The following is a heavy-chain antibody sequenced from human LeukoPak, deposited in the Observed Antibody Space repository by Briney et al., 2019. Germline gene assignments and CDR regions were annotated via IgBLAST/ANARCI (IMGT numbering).Heavy chain of an antibody. Sequence: SETLSLTCTVSGASVSSASYWGWIRQPPGKGLEWIGSIYYTRSTYYNPSLKSRVTISVDTSKNQFSLKLTSVTAADTAVYYCVRGVTMIVVVIHDWYFDLWGRGTLVTVSS. CDR1: GASVSSASY. CDR3: VRGVTMIVVVIHDWYFDL. V-gene: IGHV4-39*01. J-gene: IGHJ2*01. CDR2: IYYTRST. D-gene: IGHD3-22*01.